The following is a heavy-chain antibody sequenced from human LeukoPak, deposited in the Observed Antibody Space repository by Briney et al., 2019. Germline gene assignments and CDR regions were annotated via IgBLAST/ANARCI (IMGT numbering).Heavy chain of an antibody. CDR3: ARALYGSGNNWFDP. J-gene: IGHJ5*02. CDR2: ISAYNGNT. D-gene: IGHD3-10*01. CDR1: GYTFTGYY. Sequence: ASVTVSCKASGYTFTGYYLHWVRQAPGQGLEWMGWISAYNGNTNYAQKLQGRVTMTTDTSTSTAYMELRSLRSDDTAVYYCARALYGSGNNWFDPWGQGTLVTVSS. V-gene: IGHV1-18*04.